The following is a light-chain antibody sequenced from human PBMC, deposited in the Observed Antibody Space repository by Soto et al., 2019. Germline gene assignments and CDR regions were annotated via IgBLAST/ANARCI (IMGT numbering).Light chain of an antibody. CDR1: QRIDNY. CDR2: AAS. Sequence: IQMTQSPSSLSASVGDRVTITCRASQRIDNYLNWYHQKPGKAPKLLIYAASNLQSGVPSRFSGSGSGTDFTLTISNLQPEDFATYYCQHYNSYSEAFGQGTKVELK. V-gene: IGKV1-39*01. J-gene: IGKJ1*01. CDR3: QHYNSYSEA.